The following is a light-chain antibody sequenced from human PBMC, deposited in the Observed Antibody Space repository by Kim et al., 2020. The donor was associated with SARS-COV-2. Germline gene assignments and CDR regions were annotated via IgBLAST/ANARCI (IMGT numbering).Light chain of an antibody. J-gene: IGKJ2*01. Sequence: GEPASMSCRHSQSLLHSNEHSYLDLYLQKPGQSPQLLIYLGTNRASGVPDRFSGSGSGTEFTLKISRVEADDVGVYYCMQALQTPTFGQGTKLEI. CDR2: LGT. CDR3: MQALQTPT. CDR1: QSLLHSNEHSY. V-gene: IGKV2-28*01.